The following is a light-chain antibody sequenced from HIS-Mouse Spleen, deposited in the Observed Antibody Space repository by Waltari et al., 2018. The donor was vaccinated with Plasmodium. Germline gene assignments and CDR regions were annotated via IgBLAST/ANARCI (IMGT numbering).Light chain of an antibody. CDR3: QQRSNWPRVLT. V-gene: IGKV3-11*01. J-gene: IGKJ4*01. CDR2: DAS. CDR1: QSFSSY. Sequence: EIVLTQSPATLSLSPGERATLSCRASQSFSSYLAWYQQKPGQAPRLLIYDASNRATCIPARFSGSGSGTDFTLTISSLEPEDFAVYYCQQRSNWPRVLTFGGGTKVEIK.